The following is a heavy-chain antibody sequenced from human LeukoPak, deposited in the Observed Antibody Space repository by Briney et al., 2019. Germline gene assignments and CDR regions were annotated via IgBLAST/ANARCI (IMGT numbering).Heavy chain of an antibody. D-gene: IGHD6-6*01. CDR2: ISSSGSTI. J-gene: IGHJ5*02. Sequence: PGGSLRLSCAASGFTFSDYYMSWIRQAPGKGLEWVSYISSSGSTIYYADSVKGRFTISRDNAKNSLYLQMNSLRAEDTAVYFCAPYSSSSGCLDPWGQGTLVTVSS. CDR3: APYSSSSGCLDP. V-gene: IGHV3-11*04. CDR1: GFTFSDYY.